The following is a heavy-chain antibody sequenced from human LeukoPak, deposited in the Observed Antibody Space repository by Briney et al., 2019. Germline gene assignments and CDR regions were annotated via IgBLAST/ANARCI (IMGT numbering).Heavy chain of an antibody. V-gene: IGHV4-4*07. CDR3: ARRVVVVAARDAFDI. CDR2: IYTSGST. Sequence: SETLSLTCTVSGGSISSYYWSWIRQPAGKGLEWIGRIYTSGSTNYNPSLKSRVTMSVDTSKNQFSLKLSSVTAADTAVYYCARRVVVVAARDAFDIWGQGTMVTVSS. D-gene: IGHD2-15*01. CDR1: GGSISSYY. J-gene: IGHJ3*02.